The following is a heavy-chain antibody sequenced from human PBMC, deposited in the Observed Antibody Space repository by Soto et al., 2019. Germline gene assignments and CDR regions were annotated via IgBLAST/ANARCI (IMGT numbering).Heavy chain of an antibody. Sequence: GGSLRLSCAASGFTFSSYGMHWVRQAPGKGLEWVAIISYDGINKYYAKTEKGRFTISRDNSKNTLYLQMNSLKAEDTAVYYCAKSMYNWNDGFFDYWGQGTLVTVSS. CDR1: GFTFSSYG. CDR3: AKSMYNWNDGFFDY. J-gene: IGHJ4*02. CDR2: ISYDGINK. V-gene: IGHV3-30*18. D-gene: IGHD1-1*01.